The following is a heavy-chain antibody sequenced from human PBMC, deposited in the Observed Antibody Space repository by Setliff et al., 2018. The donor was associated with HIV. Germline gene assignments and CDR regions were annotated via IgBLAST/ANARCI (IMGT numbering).Heavy chain of an antibody. CDR1: GYTFSGYY. D-gene: IGHD3-3*01. Sequence: ASVKVSCKASGYTFSGYYIRWVRQAPGQGLEWMGQINPNSGGTHYAQKFQGRVTMTRDTSISTAYMELSSLRSEDTAVYYCATDAYHDFSTGPTPGAFDIWGQGTVVTVSS. J-gene: IGHJ3*02. CDR2: INPNSGGT. CDR3: ATDAYHDFSTGPTPGAFDI. V-gene: IGHV1-2*06.